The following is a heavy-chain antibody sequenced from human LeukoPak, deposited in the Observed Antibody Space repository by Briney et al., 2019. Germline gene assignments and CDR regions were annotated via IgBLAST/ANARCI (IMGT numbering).Heavy chain of an antibody. CDR2: IYTSGST. CDR1: GGSFSGYY. CDR3: ATAGRDGYNYSGGGFDY. V-gene: IGHV4-59*10. J-gene: IGHJ4*02. Sequence: PSETLSLTCAVYGGSFSGYYWSWIRQPAGKGLEWIGRIYTSGSTNYNPSLKSRVTISVDTSKNQSSLKLSSVTAADTAVYYCATAGRDGYNYSGGGFDYWGQGTLVTVSS. D-gene: IGHD5-24*01.